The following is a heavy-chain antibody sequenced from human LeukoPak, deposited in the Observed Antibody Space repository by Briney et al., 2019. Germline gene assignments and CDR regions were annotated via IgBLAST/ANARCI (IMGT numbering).Heavy chain of an antibody. J-gene: IGHJ4*02. V-gene: IGHV1-8*03. Sequence: ASVKVSCKASGYTFTSYDINWVRQATGQGLEWMGWMNPNSGNTGYAQKFQGRVTITRNTSISTAYMELSSLRSEDTAVYYCARDPYSSGPPHFDYWGQGTLVTVSS. CDR3: ARDPYSSGPPHFDY. CDR2: MNPNSGNT. D-gene: IGHD6-19*01. CDR1: GYTFTSYD.